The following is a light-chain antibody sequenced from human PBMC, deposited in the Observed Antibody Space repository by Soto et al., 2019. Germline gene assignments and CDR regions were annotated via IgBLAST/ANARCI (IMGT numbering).Light chain of an antibody. CDR2: EVS. V-gene: IGLV2-8*01. CDR3: SSYADTAVV. CDR1: SSDVGGYNY. J-gene: IGLJ2*01. Sequence: QSALTQPPSASGSPGQSVTISCTGTSSDVGGYNYVSWYQQHPGKAPKLIMSEVSKRPSGVPDRFSGSKSGNTASLTVSGLQAEEEADYYCSSYADTAVVFGGGTKLTVL.